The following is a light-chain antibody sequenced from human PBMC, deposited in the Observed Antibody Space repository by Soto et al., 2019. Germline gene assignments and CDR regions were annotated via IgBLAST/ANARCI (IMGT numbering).Light chain of an antibody. CDR2: AAS. V-gene: IGKV1-27*01. Sequence: IPMTPSPSSLSASLLYRWAITFRASQVISNSLAWYQQKPGKPPQLLIFAASTLQSGVPSRFSGSGSGTDFTLTISGLQPEDFATYYCQRYNTARPTFGPGTRLEIK. CDR1: QVISNS. CDR3: QRYNTARPT. J-gene: IGKJ5*01.